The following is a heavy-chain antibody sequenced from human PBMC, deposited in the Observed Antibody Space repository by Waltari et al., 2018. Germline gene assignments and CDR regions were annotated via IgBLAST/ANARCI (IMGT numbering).Heavy chain of an antibody. D-gene: IGHD3-10*01. CDR3: ARGLAWPFSSGTYSYFDF. CDR2: INHSGST. CDR1: GGAFSTSY. Sequence: QVQLQQWGAGLLKPSETLSLTCAVYGGAFSTSYWSWIRQPPGKGLEWIGDINHSGSTNYKSSLKSRATISLDTSKNQFSLKLTSVTAADTAVYYCARGLAWPFSSGTYSYFDFWGQGSLVAVSS. V-gene: IGHV4-34*01. J-gene: IGHJ4*02.